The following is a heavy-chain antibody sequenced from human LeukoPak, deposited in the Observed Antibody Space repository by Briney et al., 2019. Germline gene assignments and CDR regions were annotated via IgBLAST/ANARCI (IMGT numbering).Heavy chain of an antibody. V-gene: IGHV1-8*01. CDR1: GYTFTNFD. Sequence: ASVKVSCKASGYTFTNFDINWVRQAPGQGLEWMGWMNPVSGNAGSAQKFQGRVTLTRDTSMSTACIEVTSLRSDDTAFYYCARAPMGRGALYWGQGTLVTVNS. J-gene: IGHJ4*02. CDR3: ARAPMGRGALY. CDR2: MNPVSGNA. D-gene: IGHD3-10*01.